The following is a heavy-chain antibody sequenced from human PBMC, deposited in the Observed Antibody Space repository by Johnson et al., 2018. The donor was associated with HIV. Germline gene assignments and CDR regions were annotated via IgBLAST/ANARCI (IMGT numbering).Heavy chain of an antibody. J-gene: IGHJ3*02. D-gene: IGHD5-18*01. CDR3: AKDRTAMVLFDI. V-gene: IGHV3-30*02. CDR2: IRYDGSNK. Sequence: GKGLEWVAFIRYDGSNKYHADSVKGRFTISRDNSKNTLYLQMNSLRAEDTAVYYCAKDRTAMVLFDIWGQGTMVTVSS.